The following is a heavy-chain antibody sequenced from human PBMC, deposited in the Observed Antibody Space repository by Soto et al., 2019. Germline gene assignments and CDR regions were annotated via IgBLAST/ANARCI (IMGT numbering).Heavy chain of an antibody. Sequence: SVKVSCKASGGTFSSYAISWVRQAPGQGLEWMGGIIPIFGTANYAQKFQGRVTITADESTGTAYMELSSLRSEDTAVYYCARDGSEEVAVTNYFDPWGPGSLVTVSS. V-gene: IGHV1-69*13. CDR2: IIPIFGTA. CDR3: ARDGSEEVAVTNYFDP. CDR1: GGTFSSYA. J-gene: IGHJ5*02. D-gene: IGHD6-19*01.